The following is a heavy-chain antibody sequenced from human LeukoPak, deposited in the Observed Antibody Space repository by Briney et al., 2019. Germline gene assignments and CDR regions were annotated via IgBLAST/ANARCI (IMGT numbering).Heavy chain of an antibody. CDR1: GFSFSNYS. CDR3: AKPPYPYYYDSSGYYDFDS. J-gene: IGHJ4*02. V-gene: IGHV3-30*02. Sequence: GGSLRLSCVGSGFSFSNYSLNWVRQAPGKGLEWVAFIHYDGNNKYYADSVKGRFTISRDNSKNTLYLQMNSLRAEDTALYYCAKPPYPYYYDSSGYYDFDSWGQGTLVTVSS. D-gene: IGHD3-22*01. CDR2: IHYDGNNK.